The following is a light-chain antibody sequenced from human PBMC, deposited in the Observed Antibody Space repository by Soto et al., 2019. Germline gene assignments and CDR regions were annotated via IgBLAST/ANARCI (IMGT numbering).Light chain of an antibody. CDR1: QSFSSN. CDR2: GAS. J-gene: IGKJ5*01. CDR3: QQLNSYPLIT. V-gene: IGKV3-15*01. Sequence: EIVMTQSPATLSVSPGERATLSCRASQSFSSNLAWYQPKPGQAPRLLIYGASTRATGIPARFSGGGSGTEFTLTISSLQPEDFATYYCQQLNSYPLITFGQGTRLEI.